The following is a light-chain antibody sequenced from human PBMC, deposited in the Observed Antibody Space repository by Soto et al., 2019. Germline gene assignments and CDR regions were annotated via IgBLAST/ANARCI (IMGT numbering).Light chain of an antibody. CDR3: QQYNTYSRT. Sequence: DIQMTQSPSTLSSSVGDRVTITCRASQSISSWLAWYQQKPGKAPKLLIYDASSLESGVPSRFRGSGSGTEFTLTISSLKPEDFATYYCQQYNTYSRTFGQGTKVDI. V-gene: IGKV1-5*01. J-gene: IGKJ1*01. CDR2: DAS. CDR1: QSISSW.